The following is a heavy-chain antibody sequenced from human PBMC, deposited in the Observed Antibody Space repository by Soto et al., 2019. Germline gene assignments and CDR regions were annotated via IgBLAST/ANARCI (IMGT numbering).Heavy chain of an antibody. Sequence: ASVKVSCKASGYTFTSYGISWVRQAPGQGLEWMGWISAYNGNTNYAQKLQGRVTMTTDTSTSTAYMELRSLRSDDTAVYYCARDLARKYYYDSGLLTYFDYWGQGTLVTVSS. CDR2: ISAYNGNT. D-gene: IGHD3-22*01. J-gene: IGHJ4*02. CDR3: ARDLARKYYYDSGLLTYFDY. CDR1: GYTFTSYG. V-gene: IGHV1-18*01.